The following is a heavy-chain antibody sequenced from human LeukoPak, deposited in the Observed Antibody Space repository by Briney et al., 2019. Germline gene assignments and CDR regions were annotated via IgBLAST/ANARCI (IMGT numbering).Heavy chain of an antibody. V-gene: IGHV3-21*01. CDR1: GFTFSSYS. Sequence: GGSPRLSCAASGFTFSSYSMNWVRQAPGKGLEWVSSISSSSSYIYYADSVKGRFTISRDNAKNSLYLQMNSLRAEDTAVYYCARKGSSGSNGFDYWGQGTLVTVSS. CDR3: ARKGSSGSNGFDY. J-gene: IGHJ4*02. CDR2: ISSSSSYI. D-gene: IGHD6-19*01.